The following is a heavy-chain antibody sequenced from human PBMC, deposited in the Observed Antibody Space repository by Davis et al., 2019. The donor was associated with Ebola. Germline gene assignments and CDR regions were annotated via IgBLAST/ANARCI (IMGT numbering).Heavy chain of an antibody. D-gene: IGHD2-8*01. V-gene: IGHV3-7*01. J-gene: IGHJ4*02. CDR1: GFSFSTYR. Sequence: SPIPPLAAPGFSFSTYRMRWVRQAPGKGLEWVANIKQDGSEKYYVDSVKGRFTISRENAKNSLNLQMNSLRVEDTAVYYCVVRDERALGYWGQGTLVTVSS. CDR2: IKQDGSEK. CDR3: VVRDERALGY.